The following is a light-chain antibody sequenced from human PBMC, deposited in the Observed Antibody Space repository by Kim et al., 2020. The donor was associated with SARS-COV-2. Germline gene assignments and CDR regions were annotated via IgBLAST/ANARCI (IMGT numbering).Light chain of an antibody. Sequence: VSPGERATLSCRASQSLSSNLAWYQQKPGQAPRLLIYGGSTRATGIADRFSGSGSGTEFTLTISSLQSEDFAVYYCQQYNGWPLTFGGGTKVEIK. CDR3: QQYNGWPLT. J-gene: IGKJ4*01. CDR2: GGS. V-gene: IGKV3-15*01. CDR1: QSLSSN.